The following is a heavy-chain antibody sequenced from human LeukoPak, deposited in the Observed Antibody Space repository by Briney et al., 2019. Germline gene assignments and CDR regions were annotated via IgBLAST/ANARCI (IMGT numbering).Heavy chain of an antibody. CDR2: ISSSSSYI. V-gene: IGHV3-21*01. Sequence: GGSLRLSCAASGFTFSSYSMNWVRQAPGKGLEWVSSISSSSSYIYYADSVKGRFTISRDNAKNSLYLQMNSLRAEDTAVYYCASLSDVVRGVIRAPYYYYGMDVWGQGTTVTVSS. D-gene: IGHD3-10*01. CDR1: GFTFSSYS. CDR3: ASLSDVVRGVIRAPYYYYGMDV. J-gene: IGHJ6*02.